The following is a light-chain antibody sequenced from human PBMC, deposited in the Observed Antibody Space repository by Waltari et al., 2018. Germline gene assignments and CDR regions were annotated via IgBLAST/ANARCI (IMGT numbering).Light chain of an antibody. CDR2: EAS. CDR1: QSVSSN. CDR3: QQYNNWPPYT. V-gene: IGKV3-15*01. Sequence: EIVMTQSPATLSVSSGERATLSCRASQSVSSNLAWYQQKPGQAPRLLIYEASTRATGIPVRFSGSGSGIEFTLTISSLQSEDFAVYYCQQYNNWPPYTFGQGTKLEIK. J-gene: IGKJ2*01.